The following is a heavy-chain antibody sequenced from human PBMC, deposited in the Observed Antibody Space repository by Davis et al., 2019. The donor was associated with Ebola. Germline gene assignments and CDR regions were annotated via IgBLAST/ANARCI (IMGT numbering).Heavy chain of an antibody. V-gene: IGHV1-8*01. Sequence: AASVKVSCKASGYTFTDYDFNWVRQATGQGLEWMGWMNPKSGNIGYAQKFQGRLTITADKSTTTAYMELSSLRSEDTAVYYCARVNWNPRVRSYYYYGMDVWGQGTTVTVSS. D-gene: IGHD1-1*01. CDR2: MNPKSGNI. J-gene: IGHJ6*02. CDR3: ARVNWNPRVRSYYYYGMDV. CDR1: GYTFTDYD.